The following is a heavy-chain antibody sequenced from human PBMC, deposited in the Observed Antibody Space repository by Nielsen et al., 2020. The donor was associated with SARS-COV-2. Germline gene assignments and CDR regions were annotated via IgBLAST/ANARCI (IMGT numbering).Heavy chain of an antibody. Sequence: SLKISCEASGFPFKNCAMHWVRQAPRRGLEWVSSISWNSASIAYADSVKGRFTISRDNTRNSLFLEMHSLRADDTAVYYCAREWDWAWAYWGQGALVTVSS. J-gene: IGHJ4*02. CDR3: AREWDWAWAY. V-gene: IGHV3-9*01. CDR2: ISWNSASI. D-gene: IGHD1-26*01. CDR1: GFPFKNCA.